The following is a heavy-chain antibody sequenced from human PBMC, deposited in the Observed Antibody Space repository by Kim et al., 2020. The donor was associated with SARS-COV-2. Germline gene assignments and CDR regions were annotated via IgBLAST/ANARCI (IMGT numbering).Heavy chain of an antibody. J-gene: IGHJ2*01. V-gene: IGHV1-69*13. D-gene: IGHD3-10*01. Sequence: SVKVSCKASGGTFSSYAISWVRQAPGQGLEWMGGIIPIFGTANYAQKFQGRVTITADESTSTAYMELSSLRSEDTAVYYCARPRELLLGPWYFDLWGRGTLVTVSS. CDR2: IIPIFGTA. CDR3: ARPRELLLGPWYFDL. CDR1: GGTFSSYA.